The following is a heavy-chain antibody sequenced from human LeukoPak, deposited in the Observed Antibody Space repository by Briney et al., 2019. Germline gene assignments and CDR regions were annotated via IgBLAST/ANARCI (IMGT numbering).Heavy chain of an antibody. D-gene: IGHD1-26*01. Sequence: PSETLSLTCTVSVGSISSYYWGWIRQPPGKGLEWIGSFYHSGSTYYNPSVKSRDTISVDTSKNQCYLKLSAVTAADTAVYYCAGGVVGATRVRWFDPWGQGTMVTVSS. V-gene: IGHV4-38-2*02. J-gene: IGHJ5*02. CDR1: VGSISSYY. CDR3: AGGVVGATRVRWFDP. CDR2: FYHSGST.